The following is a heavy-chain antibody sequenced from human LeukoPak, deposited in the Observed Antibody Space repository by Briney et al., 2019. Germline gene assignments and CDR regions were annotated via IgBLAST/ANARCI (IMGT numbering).Heavy chain of an antibody. CDR3: ASRRVFDD. J-gene: IGHJ4*02. CDR2: ISPSSSMM. CDR1: GFTSSSYT. Sequence: PGGSLRLSCSASGFTSSSYTMNWIRQAPGKGLEWVSSISPSSSMMHYADSVRGRFTISRDNAKNSLYLQMNSLRDEDTAVYYCASRRVFDDWGQGALVTVSS. V-gene: IGHV3-48*02.